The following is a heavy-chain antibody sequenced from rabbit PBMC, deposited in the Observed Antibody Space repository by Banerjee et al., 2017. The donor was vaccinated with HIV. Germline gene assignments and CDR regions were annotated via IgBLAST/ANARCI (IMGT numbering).Heavy chain of an antibody. CDR1: GFDLSSYY. D-gene: IGHD6-1*01. J-gene: IGHJ4*01. V-gene: IGHV1S47*01. Sequence: QEQLEESGGGLVKPEGSLTLTCKASGFDLSSYYYMCWVRQAPGKGLEWIACIYNGDGSTYYASWVNGRFTISRSTSLTTVTLQMTSLTAADTATYFCARGDTYGYFGYPYPTGYYFELWGPGTLVTVS. CDR3: ARGDTYGYFGYPYPTGYYFEL. CDR2: IYNGDGST.